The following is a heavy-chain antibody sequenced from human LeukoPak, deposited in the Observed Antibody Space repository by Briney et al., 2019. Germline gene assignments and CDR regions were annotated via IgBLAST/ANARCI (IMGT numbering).Heavy chain of an antibody. CDR2: IYYSGST. D-gene: IGHD3-10*01. Sequence: SQTPSLTCTVSGGSISSGDYYWSWIRQPPGKGLEWIGYIYYSGSTYYNPSLKSRVTISVDTSKNQFSLKLSSVTAADTAVYYCARGSRTVRGVIGYWGQGTLVTVSS. CDR1: GGSISSGDYY. J-gene: IGHJ4*02. CDR3: ARGSRTVRGVIGY. V-gene: IGHV4-30-4*01.